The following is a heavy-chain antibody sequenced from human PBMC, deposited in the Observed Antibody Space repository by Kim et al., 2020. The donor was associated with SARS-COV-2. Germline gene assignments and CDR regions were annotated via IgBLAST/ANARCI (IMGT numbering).Heavy chain of an antibody. CDR3: ARLSKRRITIIEMADAFD. D-gene: IGHD3-22*01. V-gene: IGHV4-59*08. J-gene: IGHJ3*02. CDR2: IYYSGST. Sequence: SETLSLTCTVSGGSISSYYWSWIRQPPGKGLEWIGYIYYSGSTNYNPSLKSRVTISVDTSKNQFSLKLSSVTAADTAVYYCARLSKRRITIIEMADAFD. CDR1: GGSISSYY.